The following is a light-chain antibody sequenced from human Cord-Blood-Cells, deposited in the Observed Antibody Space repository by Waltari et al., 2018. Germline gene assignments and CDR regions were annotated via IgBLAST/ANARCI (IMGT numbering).Light chain of an antibody. CDR2: DAS. CDR1: QSVSSY. V-gene: IGKV3-11*01. CDR3: QQRSNWPPS. Sequence: EIVLTQSPATLSLSPGERVTLSCRASQSVSSYLAWYQQKPGQAPRLLIYDASNRATVIPARFSGSGSGTDFTLTISSLEPEDFAVYYCQQRSNWPPSFGQGTRLEIK. J-gene: IGKJ5*01.